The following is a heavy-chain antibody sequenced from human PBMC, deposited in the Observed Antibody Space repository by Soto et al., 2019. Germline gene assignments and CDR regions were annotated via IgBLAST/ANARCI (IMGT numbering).Heavy chain of an antibody. Sequence: PSETLSLTCTVSGGSISSYYWSWIRQPPGKGLEWIGYIYYSGSTYYNPSLKSRVTISVDTSKNQFSLKLSSVTAADTAVYYCARLLWFGELLRRYYFDYWGQGTLVTVSS. CDR2: IYYSGST. CDR1: GGSISSYY. V-gene: IGHV4-59*04. J-gene: IGHJ4*02. D-gene: IGHD3-10*01. CDR3: ARLLWFGELLRRYYFDY.